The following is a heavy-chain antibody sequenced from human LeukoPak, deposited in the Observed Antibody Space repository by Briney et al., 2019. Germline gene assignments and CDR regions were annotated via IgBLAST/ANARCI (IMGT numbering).Heavy chain of an antibody. J-gene: IGHJ4*02. CDR2: IYYSGST. Sequence: PSEILSLTCTVSGGSISYYYWSWIRQPPGKGLEWIGYIYYSGSTNYNPSLKSRVTISVDTSKNQFSLKLSSMTAADTALYYCARGEVPFFDYWGQGTLVTVSS. V-gene: IGHV4-59*01. CDR3: ARGEVPFFDY. D-gene: IGHD1-26*01. CDR1: GGSISYYY.